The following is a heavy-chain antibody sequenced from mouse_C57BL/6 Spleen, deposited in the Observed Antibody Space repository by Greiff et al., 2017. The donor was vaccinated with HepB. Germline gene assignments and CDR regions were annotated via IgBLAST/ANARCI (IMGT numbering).Heavy chain of an antibody. Sequence: VQLQQPGAELVKPGASVKLSCKASGYTFTSYWMHWVKQRPGQGLEWIGMIHPNSGSTNYNEKFKSKATLTVDKSSSTAYMQLSSLTSEASAVYYCARSPYYGSSLYYAMDYWGQGTSVTVSS. J-gene: IGHJ4*01. CDR3: ARSPYYGSSLYYAMDY. CDR1: GYTFTSYW. D-gene: IGHD1-1*01. V-gene: IGHV1-64*01. CDR2: IHPNSGST.